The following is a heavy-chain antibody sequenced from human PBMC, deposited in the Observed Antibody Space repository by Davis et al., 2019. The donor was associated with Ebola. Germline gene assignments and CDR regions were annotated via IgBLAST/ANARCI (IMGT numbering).Heavy chain of an antibody. CDR2: IRSKTDGGTT. Sequence: GESLKISCAASRFAFSDAWMSWVRQAPGKGLEWVGRIRSKTDGGTTDYAAPVKGRFTISRDDSKNTLYLQMNSLKTEDTAVYYCTTGRYRDYWGQGTLVTVSS. CDR3: TTGRYRDY. CDR1: RFAFSDAW. J-gene: IGHJ4*02. D-gene: IGHD2-2*01. V-gene: IGHV3-15*01.